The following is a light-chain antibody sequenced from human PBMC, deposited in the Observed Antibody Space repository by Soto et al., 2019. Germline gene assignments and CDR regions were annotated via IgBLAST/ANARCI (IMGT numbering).Light chain of an antibody. CDR2: EVS. V-gene: IGLV2-8*01. J-gene: IGLJ1*01. CDR3: SSHAGNNNYV. Sequence: QSALTQPPSASGSVGQSVTISCTGTSSDVGAYNYVSWYQQHPGKAPKLMLYEVSKPPSGVPDRFSGSKSGYTASLTVSGHPADDEADYYCSSHAGNNNYVFGTGTKLTVL. CDR1: SSDVGAYNY.